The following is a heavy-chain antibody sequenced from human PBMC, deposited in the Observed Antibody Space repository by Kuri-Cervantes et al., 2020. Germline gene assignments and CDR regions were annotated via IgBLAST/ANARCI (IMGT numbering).Heavy chain of an antibody. Sequence: SGPTLVKPTQTLTLTCSFSGFSLSTSGMCVGWVRQPPGQALEWLALIDWEDDKFYNTFLKTRLTISKDTSKNQVVLTMTNMDPMDTATYYCARSTGYNSGQFNYWGQGTLVTVSS. V-gene: IGHV2-70*20. CDR2: IDWEDDK. CDR1: GFSLSTSGMC. J-gene: IGHJ4*02. CDR3: ARSTGYNSGQFNY. D-gene: IGHD6-19*01.